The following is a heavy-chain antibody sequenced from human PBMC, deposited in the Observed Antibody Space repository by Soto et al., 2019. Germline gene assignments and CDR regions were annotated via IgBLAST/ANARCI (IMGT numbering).Heavy chain of an antibody. J-gene: IGHJ6*03. CDR3: AKAELGEEETYYYYMDV. D-gene: IGHD7-27*01. Sequence: GGSLRLSCAASGFTFDDYAMHWVRQAPGKGLEWVSGISWNSGSIGYADSVKGRFTISRDNAKNSLYLQMNSLRAEDTALYYCAKAELGEEETYYYYMDVLGKGTTVTVSS. V-gene: IGHV3-9*01. CDR2: ISWNSGSI. CDR1: GFTFDDYA.